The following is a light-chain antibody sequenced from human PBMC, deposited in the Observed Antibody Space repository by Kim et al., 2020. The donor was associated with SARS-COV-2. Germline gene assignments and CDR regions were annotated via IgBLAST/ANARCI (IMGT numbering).Light chain of an antibody. V-gene: IGKV1-27*01. J-gene: IGKJ1*01. CDR3: QKYNSAPWT. CDR2: AAF. Sequence: DIHMTHSPSSLSVSVGDIVTITCRASLGISNYLACYQQKPGKVPKLLIYAAFTLQSGVPSRFSGSGCGTDFTLTISSLQPEDVATYYCQKYNSAPWTFGQGTKVDIK. CDR1: LGISNY.